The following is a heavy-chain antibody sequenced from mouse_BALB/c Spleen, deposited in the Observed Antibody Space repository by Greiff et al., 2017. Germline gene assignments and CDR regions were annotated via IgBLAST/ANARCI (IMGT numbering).Heavy chain of an antibody. CDR2: IDPSDSYT. J-gene: IGHJ2*01. CDR1: GYTFTSYW. D-gene: IGHD2-14*01. V-gene: IGHV1S127*01. CDR3: TRREVRPYFDY. Sequence: QVQLKQPGAELVKPGASVKMSCKASGYTFTSYWMHWVKQRPGQGLEWIGVIDPSDSYTSYNQKFKGKATLTVDTSSSTAYMQLSSLTSEDSAVYYCTRREVRPYFDYWGQGTTLTVSS.